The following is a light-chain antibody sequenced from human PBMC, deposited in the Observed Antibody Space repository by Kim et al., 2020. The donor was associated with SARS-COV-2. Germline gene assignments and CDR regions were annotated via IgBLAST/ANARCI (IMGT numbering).Light chain of an antibody. CDR3: SSYTSRTTRV. J-gene: IGLJ2*01. Sequence: GQSITVSCTGNRSDVGGYNYVSWYQQHPGKAPKLMIYDVRNRPSGVSNRFSGSKSGNTASLTISGLQAEDEADYYCSSYTSRTTRVFGGGTQLTVL. V-gene: IGLV2-14*03. CDR2: DVR. CDR1: RSDVGGYNY.